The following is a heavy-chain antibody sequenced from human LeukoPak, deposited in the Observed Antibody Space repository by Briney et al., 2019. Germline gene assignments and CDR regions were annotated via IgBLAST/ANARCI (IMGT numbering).Heavy chain of an antibody. V-gene: IGHV3-9*01. Sequence: GRSLRLSCAASGFTFDDYAMHWVRQAPGKGLEWVSGISWNSGSIGYADSVKGRFTISRDNAKNSLYLQMNSLRAEDTALYYCAKDHSSSWRINYGMDVWGQGTTVTVSS. D-gene: IGHD6-13*01. CDR3: AKDHSSSWRINYGMDV. J-gene: IGHJ6*02. CDR2: ISWNSGSI. CDR1: GFTFDDYA.